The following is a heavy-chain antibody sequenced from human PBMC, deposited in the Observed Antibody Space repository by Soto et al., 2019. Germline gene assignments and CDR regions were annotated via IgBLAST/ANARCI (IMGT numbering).Heavy chain of an antibody. Sequence: PGGSLRLSCAASGFTFSGSAMHWVRQASGKGLEWVGRIRSKANSYATAYAASVKGRFTISRDDSKNTAYLQMNSLKTEDTAVYYCTRQGYDFWSGYYNSNYYYGMDVWGQGTTVTVSS. J-gene: IGHJ6*02. CDR3: TRQGYDFWSGYYNSNYYYGMDV. CDR1: GFTFSGSA. V-gene: IGHV3-73*01. CDR2: IRSKANSYAT. D-gene: IGHD3-3*01.